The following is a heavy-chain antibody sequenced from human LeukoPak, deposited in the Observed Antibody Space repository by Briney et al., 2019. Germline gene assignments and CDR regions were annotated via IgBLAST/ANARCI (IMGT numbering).Heavy chain of an antibody. J-gene: IGHJ6*03. CDR2: IRTKANNYAT. V-gene: IGHV3-73*01. CDR1: GFTFSGSA. Sequence: GGSLRLSCAASGFTFSGSAMHWVRQASGKGLEWVGRIRTKANNYATAYAASVKGRFTISRDDSKNTAYLQMNSLKTEDTAVYYCTFDYYYYMDVWGKGTTVTVSS. CDR3: TFDYYYYMDV.